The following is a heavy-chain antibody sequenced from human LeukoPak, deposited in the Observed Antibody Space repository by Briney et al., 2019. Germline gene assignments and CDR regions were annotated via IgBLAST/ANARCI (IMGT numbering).Heavy chain of an antibody. D-gene: IGHD6-19*01. CDR1: GFTFSSYG. CDR2: ISGSGGST. CDR3: ASAVHYSQWLNDF. J-gene: IGHJ4*02. V-gene: IGHV3-23*01. Sequence: PGGTLRLSCAASGFTFSSYGMSWVRQAPGKGLEWVSAISGSGGSTYYADSVKGRFTISRDNSKNTLYLQMNSLRGEDTAVYYCASAVHYSQWLNDFWDQGTLVTVSS.